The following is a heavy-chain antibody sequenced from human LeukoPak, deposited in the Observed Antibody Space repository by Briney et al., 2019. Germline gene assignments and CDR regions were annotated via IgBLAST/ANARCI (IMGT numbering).Heavy chain of an antibody. Sequence: GGSLRLSCAASGFTFSSYWMSWIRQAPGKGLEWVANIKQDGSEKYYVDSVKGRFTISRDNAKNSLYLQMNSLRAEDTAVYYCARDLAATRGHDVFDIWGQGTMVTVSS. J-gene: IGHJ3*02. CDR1: GFTFSSYW. CDR2: IKQDGSEK. V-gene: IGHV3-7*01. CDR3: ARDLAATRGHDVFDI. D-gene: IGHD2-15*01.